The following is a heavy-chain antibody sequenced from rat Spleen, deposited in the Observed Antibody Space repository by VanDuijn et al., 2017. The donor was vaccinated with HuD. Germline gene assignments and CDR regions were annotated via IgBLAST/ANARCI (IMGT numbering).Heavy chain of an antibody. CDR2: ISTGGGNT. CDR3: ARRTTEGAHFDY. J-gene: IGHJ2*01. CDR1: GFTFNNYW. Sequence: EVQLMESGGGLVQPGRSLKLSCVASGFTFNNYWMTWVRQAPKKGLEWVASISTGGGNTYYRDSVKGRFTISRDNAKSTLYLQMDSLRSEDTATYYCARRTTEGAHFDYWGQGVMVTVSS. D-gene: IGHD1-11*01. V-gene: IGHV5-25*01.